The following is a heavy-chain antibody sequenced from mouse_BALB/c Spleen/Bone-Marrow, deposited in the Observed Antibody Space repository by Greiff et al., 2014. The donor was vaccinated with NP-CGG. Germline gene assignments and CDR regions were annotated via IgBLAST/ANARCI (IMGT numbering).Heavy chain of an antibody. J-gene: IGHJ1*01. Sequence: QVQLQQSGAELARPGASVKMSCKASGYTFTSYTIHWVKQRPGQGLEWIGYINPTSGYTNYNQKFKDKATLTADKSSRTAYIQLASLTSEDSAVYYCSLRVYKCDEGWYFDVWGAGTTVTVSS. CDR3: SLRVYKCDEGWYFDV. CDR1: GYTFTSYT. CDR2: INPTSGYT. D-gene: IGHD2-14*01. V-gene: IGHV1-4*01.